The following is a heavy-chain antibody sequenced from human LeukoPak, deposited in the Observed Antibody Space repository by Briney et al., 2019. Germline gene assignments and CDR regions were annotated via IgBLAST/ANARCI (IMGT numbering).Heavy chain of an antibody. Sequence: ASVKVSCKASGYTFTGYYMHWVRQAPGQGLEWMGWINPNSGGTNYAQKFQGRVTMTRDTSISTAYMELSRLRSDDTAVYYCARDIMYYDSSGYSHWGQGTLVTVSS. CDR2: INPNSGGT. CDR1: GYTFTGYY. D-gene: IGHD3-22*01. CDR3: ARDIMYYDSSGYSH. V-gene: IGHV1-2*02. J-gene: IGHJ4*02.